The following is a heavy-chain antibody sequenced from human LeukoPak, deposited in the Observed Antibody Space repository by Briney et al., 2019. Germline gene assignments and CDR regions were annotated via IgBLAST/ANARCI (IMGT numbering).Heavy chain of an antibody. J-gene: IGHJ4*02. V-gene: IGHV3-21*01. D-gene: IGHD3-22*01. CDR2: ISSSSTYI. CDR3: TSRGINYYDSGGFTY. CDR1: GFTFSGYS. Sequence: GGSLRLSCAASGFTFSGYSMNWFRQAPGKGLEWVSSISSSSTYIYYAGSVKGRFTISRDNAKNSLYLQVNSLRAEDTAVYYCTSRGINYYDSGGFTYWGQGTLVTVSS.